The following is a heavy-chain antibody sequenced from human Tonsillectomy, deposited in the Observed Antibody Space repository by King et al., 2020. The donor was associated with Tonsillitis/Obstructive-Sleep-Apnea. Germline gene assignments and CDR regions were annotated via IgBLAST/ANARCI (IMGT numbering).Heavy chain of an antibody. CDR3: VKNDSRWYYYVDY. J-gene: IGHJ4*02. V-gene: IGHV3-30*18. D-gene: IGHD3-22*01. Sequence: VQLVESGGGVVQPGRSLRLSCAASGFTFSSYGMHWVRQAPGKGLEWVALILYDGSNQYYADSVKGRFAISRDDSKNTLYLQMNSLRVEDTAVYYCVKNDSRWYYYVDYWGQGTLGTVSS. CDR2: ILYDGSNQ. CDR1: GFTFSSYG.